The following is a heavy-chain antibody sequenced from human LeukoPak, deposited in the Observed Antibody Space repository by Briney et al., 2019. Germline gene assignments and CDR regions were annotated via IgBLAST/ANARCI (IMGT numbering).Heavy chain of an antibody. Sequence: SGGSLRLSCAASGFTFSGYNINWVRQAPGKGLEWVSSISSSSSYIYYADSVKGRFTISRDNAKNSLYLQMNSLRAEDTAVYYCASKLELDYWGQGTLVTVSS. CDR2: ISSSSSYI. D-gene: IGHD1-7*01. CDR3: ASKLELDY. V-gene: IGHV3-21*01. CDR1: GFTFSGYN. J-gene: IGHJ4*02.